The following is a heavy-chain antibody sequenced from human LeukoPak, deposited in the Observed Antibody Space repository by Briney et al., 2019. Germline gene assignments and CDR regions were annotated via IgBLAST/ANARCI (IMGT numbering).Heavy chain of an antibody. V-gene: IGHV4-59*01. CDR3: ARVSAAGMEFHYGMDV. CDR2: IHYSEST. D-gene: IGHD6-13*01. J-gene: IGHJ6*02. Sequence: SETLSLTCTVSGGPIRSYYWSWMRQPPGKGLEWIGNIHYSESTNFNPSLKSRVAIAVDTSKNQFSLSMRSVTAADTAVYYCARVSAAGMEFHYGMDVWGQGTTIFVSS. CDR1: GGPIRSYY.